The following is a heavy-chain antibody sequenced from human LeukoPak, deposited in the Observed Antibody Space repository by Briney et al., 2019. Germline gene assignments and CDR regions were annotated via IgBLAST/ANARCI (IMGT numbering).Heavy chain of an antibody. Sequence: GGSLRLSCAVSGITLSNYGTSWVRQAPGKGLEWVAGISDSGGRTNYADSVKGRFTISRDNPKNTLYLQMNSLRTEDTAVYFCAKRGVVIRVILVGFHKEAYYFDSWGQGALVTVSS. CDR1: GITLSNYG. CDR2: ISDSGGRT. V-gene: IGHV3-23*01. CDR3: AKRGVVIRVILVGFHKEAYYFDS. J-gene: IGHJ4*02. D-gene: IGHD3-22*01.